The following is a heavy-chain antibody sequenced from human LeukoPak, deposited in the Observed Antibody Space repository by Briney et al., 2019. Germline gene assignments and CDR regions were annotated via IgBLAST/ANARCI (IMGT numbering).Heavy chain of an antibody. J-gene: IGHJ6*03. V-gene: IGHV3-30*02. CDR2: IRYDGSNK. CDR3: AKLHCSSTSCYKNYYYYYYMDV. D-gene: IGHD2-2*02. Sequence: GGSLRLSCAASGFTFSSYAMHWVRQAPGKGLEWVAFIRYDGSNKYYADSVKGRFTISRDNSKNTLYLQMNSLRAEDTAVYYCAKLHCSSTSCYKNYYYYYYMDVWGKGTTVTVSS. CDR1: GFTFSSYA.